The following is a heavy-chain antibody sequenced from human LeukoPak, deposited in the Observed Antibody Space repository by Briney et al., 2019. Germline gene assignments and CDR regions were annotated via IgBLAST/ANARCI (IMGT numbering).Heavy chain of an antibody. CDR3: ARAHKDYVWGSYRFCYFDY. J-gene: IGHJ4*02. Sequence: PSETLSLTCTVSGGSISSGGYYWSWIRQHPGKGLEWIGDIYYSGSTYYNPSLKSRVTISVDTSKNQFSLKLSSVTAADTAVYYCARAHKDYVWGSYRFCYFDYWGQGTLVTVSS. CDR2: IYYSGST. D-gene: IGHD3-16*02. CDR1: GGSISSGGYY. V-gene: IGHV4-31*03.